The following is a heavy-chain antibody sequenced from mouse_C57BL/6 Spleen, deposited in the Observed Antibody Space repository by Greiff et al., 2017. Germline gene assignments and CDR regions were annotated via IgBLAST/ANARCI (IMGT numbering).Heavy chain of an antibody. Sequence: VQRVESGPELVKPGASVKISCKASGYAFSSSWMNWVKQRPGKGLEWIGRIYPGDGDTNYNGKFKGKATLTADKSSSTAYMQLSSLTSEDSAVYFCARYWDKRGFAYWGQGTLVTVSA. J-gene: IGHJ3*01. CDR3: ARYWDKRGFAY. D-gene: IGHD4-1*01. CDR2: IYPGDGDT. CDR1: GYAFSSSW. V-gene: IGHV1-82*01.